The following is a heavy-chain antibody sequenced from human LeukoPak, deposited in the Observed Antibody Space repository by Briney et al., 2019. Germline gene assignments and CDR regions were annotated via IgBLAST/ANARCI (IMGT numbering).Heavy chain of an antibody. Sequence: GGSLRLSCAAYGFRFSSYAMSWVRQAPGKGLEWVAVIWYDGSNKYYADSVKGRFTISRDNSKNTLYLQMNSLRAEDTAVYYCAREDGYYFDYWGQGTLVTVSS. CDR2: IWYDGSNK. CDR1: GFRFSSYA. D-gene: IGHD6-25*01. J-gene: IGHJ4*02. V-gene: IGHV3-33*08. CDR3: AREDGYYFDY.